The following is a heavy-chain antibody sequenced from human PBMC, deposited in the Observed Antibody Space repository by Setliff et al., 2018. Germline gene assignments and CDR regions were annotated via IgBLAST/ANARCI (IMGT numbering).Heavy chain of an antibody. D-gene: IGHD2-15*01. CDR3: ARTAGSSSASGFDY. J-gene: IGHJ4*02. V-gene: IGHV3-21*03. CDR2: ISGSSTYT. CDR1: GFTFSSYN. Sequence: PGGSLRLSCAASGFTFSSYNMNWVRQAPGKGLEWVSSISGSSTYTYYADSVKGRFTISRDNAKDSLHLQMNSLRAEDTAVYYCARTAGSSSASGFDYWGQGTLVTVSS.